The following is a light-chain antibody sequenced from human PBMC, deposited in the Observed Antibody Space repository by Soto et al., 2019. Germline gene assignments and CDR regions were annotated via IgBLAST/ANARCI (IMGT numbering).Light chain of an antibody. Sequence: DIQLTQSPSFLSTSVGDRVTITCRASQAIRTYLAWYQQKPGRAPKLLIYAASTLQNGVPSRFSGSGSGTEFALTISSLQPEDFATYYCQHLNSYPITFGQGTRLEIK. V-gene: IGKV1-9*01. J-gene: IGKJ5*01. CDR1: QAIRTY. CDR3: QHLNSYPIT. CDR2: AAS.